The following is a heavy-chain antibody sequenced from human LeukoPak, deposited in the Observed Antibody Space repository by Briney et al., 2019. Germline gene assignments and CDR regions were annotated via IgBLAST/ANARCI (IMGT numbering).Heavy chain of an antibody. V-gene: IGHV1-69*13. D-gene: IGHD2-8*01. J-gene: IGHJ5*02. CDR3: ARDGVFPSWAANNWFDP. CDR1: GATFSSFA. CDR2: IIPIFGTP. Sequence: ASVKVFCKASGATFSSFAISWVRQAPGQGLQWMGGIIPIFGTPNYAQKFQGRVTITADESTSTAYMELSSLRSEDTAVYYCARDGVFPSWAANNWFDPWGQGTLVTVSS.